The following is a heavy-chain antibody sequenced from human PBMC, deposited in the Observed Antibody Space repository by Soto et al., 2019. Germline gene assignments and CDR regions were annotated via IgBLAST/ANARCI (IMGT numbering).Heavy chain of an antibody. J-gene: IGHJ6*02. Sequence: AGGSLRLSCAASGFTFSSYAMHWVRQAPGKGLEWVAVISYDGSNKYYADSVKGRFTISRDNSKNTLYLQMNSLRAEDTAVYYCARDRRGWGYCSGGSCSSRGPKYYYYGMDVWGQGTTVTVSS. CDR3: ARDRRGWGYCSGGSCSSRGPKYYYYGMDV. CDR1: GFTFSSYA. CDR2: ISYDGSNK. V-gene: IGHV3-30-3*01. D-gene: IGHD2-15*01.